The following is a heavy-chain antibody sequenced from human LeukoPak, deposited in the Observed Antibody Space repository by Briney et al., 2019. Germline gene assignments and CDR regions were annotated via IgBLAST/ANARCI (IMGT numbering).Heavy chain of an antibody. CDR3: AKVSVAGIILAY. Sequence: GVSLRFYCAASGFTFYSYAMIWLPPAPGMGLEWVSAPSGSGGSTYYEYYVKGPITISRDNSKNTLYLQMNRLRTEDTGVYYCAKVSVAGIILAYGSQRTL. CDR2: PSGSGGST. CDR1: GFTFYSYA. D-gene: IGHD6-19*01. V-gene: IGHV3-23*01. J-gene: IGHJ4*02.